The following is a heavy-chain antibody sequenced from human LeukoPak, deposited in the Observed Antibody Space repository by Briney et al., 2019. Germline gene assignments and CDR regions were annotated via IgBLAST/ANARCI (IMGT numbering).Heavy chain of an antibody. CDR3: ARVLITFGGVIGPYYYGMDV. CDR2: IYYSGST. D-gene: IGHD3-16*02. CDR1: GGSISSYY. V-gene: IGHV4-59*01. Sequence: SETLSLTCTVSGGSISSYYWSWIRQPPGKGLEWIGYIYYSGSTNYNPSLKSRVTISVDTSKNQFSLKLSSVTAADTAVYYCARVLITFGGVIGPYYYGMDVWGQGTTVTVSS. J-gene: IGHJ6*02.